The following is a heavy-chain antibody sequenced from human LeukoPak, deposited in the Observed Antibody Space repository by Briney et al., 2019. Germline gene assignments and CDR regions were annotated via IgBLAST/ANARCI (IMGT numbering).Heavy chain of an antibody. Sequence: GGSVTLSCAASVFAFSSYPISWVRHAPWKGLQWVSSITTSGGSTYYADSVKGRFTISRDNSKNTLYLQMNSLRAEDTAVYYCAKGAALGIDYWGQGTLVTVSS. J-gene: IGHJ4*02. CDR3: AKGAALGIDY. V-gene: IGHV3-23*01. CDR1: VFAFSSYP. CDR2: ITTSGGST. D-gene: IGHD3-10*01.